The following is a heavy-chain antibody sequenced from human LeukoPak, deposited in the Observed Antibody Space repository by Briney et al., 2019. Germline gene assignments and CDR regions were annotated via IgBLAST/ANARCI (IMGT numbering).Heavy chain of an antibody. Sequence: ASVKVSCKASGYTFTNYDINWVRQATGQGLEWMGWISAYNGNTNYAQKLQGRVTMTTDTSTSTAYMELRSLRSDDTAVYYCATVLGSSYFDYWGQGTLVTVSS. CDR1: GYTFTNYD. V-gene: IGHV1-18*01. CDR2: ISAYNGNT. J-gene: IGHJ4*03. D-gene: IGHD1-26*01. CDR3: ATVLGSSYFDY.